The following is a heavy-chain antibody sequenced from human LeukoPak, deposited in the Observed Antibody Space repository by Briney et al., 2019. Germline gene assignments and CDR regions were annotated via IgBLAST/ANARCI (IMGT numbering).Heavy chain of an antibody. J-gene: IGHJ4*02. CDR1: GFTFSSYS. CDR3: ARDSWCSGGSCYGAYYFYY. D-gene: IGHD2-15*01. CDR2: ISSSSSYI. Sequence: KSGGSLRLSCAASGFTFSSYSMNWVRQAPGKGLEWVSSISSSSSYIYYADSVKGRFTISRDNAKNSLYLQMNSLRAEDTAVYYCARDSWCSGGSCYGAYYFYYWGQGTLVTVSS. V-gene: IGHV3-21*01.